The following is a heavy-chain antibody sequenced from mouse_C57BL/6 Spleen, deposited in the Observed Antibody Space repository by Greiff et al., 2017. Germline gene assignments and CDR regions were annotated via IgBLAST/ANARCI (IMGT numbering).Heavy chain of an antibody. Sequence: QVQLQQSDAELVKPGASVKISCKVSGYTFTDHTIHWMKQRPEQGLAWIGYIYPRDGSTTYTEQFTGNATLPAPKSSRTAYMQLNSLTSEDSAVYFCARSDPDSFDYGGQGTTL. CDR1: GYTFTDHT. CDR3: ARSDPDSFDY. J-gene: IGHJ2*01. V-gene: IGHV1-78*01. CDR2: IYPRDGST.